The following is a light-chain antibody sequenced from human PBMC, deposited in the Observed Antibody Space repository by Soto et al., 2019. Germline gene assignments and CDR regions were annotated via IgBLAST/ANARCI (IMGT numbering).Light chain of an antibody. CDR1: QSVSSSY. J-gene: IGKJ1*01. Sequence: EIVLTQSPGTLSLSPGERATLSCRASQSVSSSYLAWYQQKPGQAPRLVIYGASSRATGIQDRFSGSGAGTEFTLTISRLEPEDFAVDYCQQYGSSSWTFGQGTKVDIK. CDR3: QQYGSSSWT. CDR2: GAS. V-gene: IGKV3-20*01.